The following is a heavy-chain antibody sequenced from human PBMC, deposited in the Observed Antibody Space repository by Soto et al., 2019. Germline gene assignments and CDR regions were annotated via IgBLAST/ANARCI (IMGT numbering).Heavy chain of an antibody. CDR1: GGSISGYY. CDR3: ASGPIAAAGNYYYYYGMDV. J-gene: IGHJ6*02. V-gene: IGHV4-59*01. D-gene: IGHD6-13*01. CDR2: IYYSGST. Sequence: SETLSLTCTVSGGSISGYYWRWIRQPPGKGLEWIGYIYYSGSTNYNPSLKTRVTISVDTSKNQFSLKLSYVTAADTAVYYCASGPIAAAGNYYYYYGMDVWGQGTTVTVSS.